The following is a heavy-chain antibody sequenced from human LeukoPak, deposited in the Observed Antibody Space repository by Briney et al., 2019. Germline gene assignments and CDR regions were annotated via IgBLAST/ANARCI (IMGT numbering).Heavy chain of an antibody. CDR3: ARVHCSGGRCYSYKVGKNAFDI. Sequence: SSETLSLTCTVSGGSISTYYWSWIRQPPGKGLEWIGYVYYDGSTNYNPSLKSRVTISVDTSKNQFSLKLSSVTAADTAVYYCARVHCSGGRCYSYKVGKNAFDIWGQGTMVTVSS. CDR2: VYYDGST. J-gene: IGHJ3*02. D-gene: IGHD2-15*01. V-gene: IGHV4-59*12. CDR1: GGSISTYY.